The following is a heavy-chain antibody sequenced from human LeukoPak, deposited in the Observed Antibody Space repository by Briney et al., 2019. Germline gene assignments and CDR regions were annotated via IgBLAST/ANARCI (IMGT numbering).Heavy chain of an antibody. V-gene: IGHV1-2*02. D-gene: IGHD2-2*01. J-gene: IGHJ4*02. Sequence: ASVKVSCKASGYTFTGYYMYWVRQAPGQGPEWMGWINPNSGGTNYAQKFQGRVTMTRDTSTSTAYMDLSSLTSDDAAVYYCARLGYCSSTSCYFKQDDYWGQGTLVTVSS. CDR3: ARLGYCSSTSCYFKQDDY. CDR2: INPNSGGT. CDR1: GYTFTGYY.